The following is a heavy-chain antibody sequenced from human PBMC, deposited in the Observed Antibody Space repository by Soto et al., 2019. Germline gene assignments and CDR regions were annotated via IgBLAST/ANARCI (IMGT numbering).Heavy chain of an antibody. CDR1: GGSFSGYY. D-gene: IGHD3-22*01. Sequence: PSETLSLTCAVYGGSFSGYYWSWIRQPPGKGLEWIGEINHSGSTNYNRSLKSRVTISVDTSKNQFSLKLSSVTAADTAVYYCARGYYHDSSGYDNWFDPWGQGTLVTVSS. J-gene: IGHJ5*02. V-gene: IGHV4-34*01. CDR2: INHSGST. CDR3: ARGYYHDSSGYDNWFDP.